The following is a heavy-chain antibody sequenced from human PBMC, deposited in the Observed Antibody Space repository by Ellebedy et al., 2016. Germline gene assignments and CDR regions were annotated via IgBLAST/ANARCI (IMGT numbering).Heavy chain of an antibody. CDR3: ARPTKYNNFSWFNP. Sequence: SETLSLTXSVSGASVNSYFWSWIRQPPGKGLEWIAYVDHTGSSLYNPSLKSRVSLSVDPSKNQFSLRLSSVAAADTAVYFCARPTKYNNFSWFNPWGQGILVTVS. CDR1: GASVNSYF. J-gene: IGHJ5*02. D-gene: IGHD1-1*01. CDR2: VDHTGSS. V-gene: IGHV4-59*08.